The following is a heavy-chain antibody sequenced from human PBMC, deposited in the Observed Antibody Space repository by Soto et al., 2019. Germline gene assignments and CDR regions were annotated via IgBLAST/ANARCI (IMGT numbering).Heavy chain of an antibody. Sequence: QVQLVQSGAAVKKPGSSVKVSCKASGGTFSSYAISWVLQAPGQGLEWMGGIIPIFGTANYAQKFQGRFTITADESTSTDDMELSSVGAEDTGVYYCAGEGGSSSWARGVYGMDVWGQGTTVTVSS. CDR2: IIPIFGTA. V-gene: IGHV1-69*12. D-gene: IGHD6-13*01. CDR3: AGEGGSSSWARGVYGMDV. CDR1: GGTFSSYA. J-gene: IGHJ6*01.